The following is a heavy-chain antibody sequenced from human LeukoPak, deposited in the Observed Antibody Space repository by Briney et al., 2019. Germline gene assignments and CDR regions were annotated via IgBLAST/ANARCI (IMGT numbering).Heavy chain of an antibody. CDR3: AREAYSSWYYFDY. CDR1: GYTFTGYY. V-gene: IGHV1-2*02. CDR2: INPNSGGT. Sequence: GASVKVSCKASGYTFTGYYMHWVRQAPGQGLEWMGWINPNSGGTNYAQKFQGRVTMTRDTSISTAYMELSRLRSDDTAVYYCAREAYSSWYYFDYWGQGTLVTVSS. J-gene: IGHJ4*02. D-gene: IGHD6-13*01.